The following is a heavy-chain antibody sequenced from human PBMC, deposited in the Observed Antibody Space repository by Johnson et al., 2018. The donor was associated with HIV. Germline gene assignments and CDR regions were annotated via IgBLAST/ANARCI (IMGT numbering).Heavy chain of an antibody. Sequence: QVQLVESGGGVVQPGRSLRLSCVVSGFPFSTYGMNWVRQSPGKGLEWVAVISYDGRNKYYADSVKGRFTISRDNSKNTLYLQMNSLRAEDTAVYYCARGAPQSSGSRRPYHAFDIWGQGTMVTVSS. CDR1: GFPFSTYG. J-gene: IGHJ3*02. V-gene: IGHV3-30*14. CDR2: ISYDGRNK. CDR3: ARGAPQSSGSRRPYHAFDI. D-gene: IGHD3-22*01.